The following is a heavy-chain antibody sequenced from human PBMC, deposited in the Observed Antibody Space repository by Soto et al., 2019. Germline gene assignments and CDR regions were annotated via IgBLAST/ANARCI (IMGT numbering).Heavy chain of an antibody. J-gene: IGHJ2*01. Sequence: EVQLVESGGGLVRPGGSLRLSCAASGFTFSTYSMNWVRQAPGQGLEWVSYISSGSATIYYAASVKGRFTISRDNAENSLYLQMNSLTDEDTAVYYCVRESASYSSSSGSYWYFDLRGRGTVITVSS. CDR2: ISSGSATI. D-gene: IGHD6-6*01. CDR3: VRESASYSSSSGSYWYFDL. CDR1: GFTFSTYS. V-gene: IGHV3-48*02.